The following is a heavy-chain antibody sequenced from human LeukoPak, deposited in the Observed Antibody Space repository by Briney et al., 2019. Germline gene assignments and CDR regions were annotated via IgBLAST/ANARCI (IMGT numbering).Heavy chain of an antibody. V-gene: IGHV3-53*01. CDR2: IYSGGST. J-gene: IGHJ4*02. Sequence: PGGSLRLSCAASGFTVSSNHMSWVRQAPGKGLEWVSVIYSGGSTYYADSVKGRFTISRDNSKNTLYLQMNSLRAEDTAVYYCARSLTVRGYFDYWGQGTLVTVSS. D-gene: IGHD3-10*01. CDR3: ARSLTVRGYFDY. CDR1: GFTVSSNH.